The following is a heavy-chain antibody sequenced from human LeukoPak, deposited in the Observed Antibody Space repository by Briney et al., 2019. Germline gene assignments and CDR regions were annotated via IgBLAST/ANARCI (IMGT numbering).Heavy chain of an antibody. Sequence: GGSLRLSCAASGFTVSSNYMSWVRQAPGKGLEWVSIIDRGGSTYYADSVKGRFTISRDNSKSTLYLQMNSLGGEDTAVYYCASRDRGYYYGMDVWGQGTTVTVSS. D-gene: IGHD5-24*01. J-gene: IGHJ6*02. V-gene: IGHV3-53*01. CDR2: IDRGGST. CDR3: ASRDRGYYYGMDV. CDR1: GFTVSSNY.